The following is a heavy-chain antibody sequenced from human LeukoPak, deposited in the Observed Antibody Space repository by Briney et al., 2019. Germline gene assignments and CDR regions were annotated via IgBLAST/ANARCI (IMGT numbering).Heavy chain of an antibody. CDR3: ARANYYGSGKKDLDY. CDR1: GYTFTTYD. V-gene: IGHV1-8*01. Sequence: VASVKVSCKASGYTFTTYDINWVRQATGQGLEWMGWMNPNSGNTGYAQKFQGRVTMTRNTSMSTAYMELSSLRFEDTAVYYCARANYYGSGKKDLDYWGQGTLVTVSS. J-gene: IGHJ4*02. D-gene: IGHD3-10*01. CDR2: MNPNSGNT.